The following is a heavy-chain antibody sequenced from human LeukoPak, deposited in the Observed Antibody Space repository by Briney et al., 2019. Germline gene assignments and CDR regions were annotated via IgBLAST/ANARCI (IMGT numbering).Heavy chain of an antibody. CDR2: ISGSGGNT. CDR3: VKDIQLST. J-gene: IGHJ3*01. Sequence: GGSLRLSCAASGFTFSSSAMTWVRQAPGKGLEWVSLISGSGGNTYYADSVKGRFTISRDNSNHTLSLQMNSLRVEDTAIYYCVKDIQLSTWGLGTMVTVSS. CDR1: GFTFSSSA. V-gene: IGHV3-23*01. D-gene: IGHD5-24*01.